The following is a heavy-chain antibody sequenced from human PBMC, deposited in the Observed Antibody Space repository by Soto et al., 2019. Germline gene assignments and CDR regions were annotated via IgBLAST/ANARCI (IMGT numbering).Heavy chain of an antibody. J-gene: IGHJ4*01. Sequence: EVQLLESGRGLVQPGGYLTLSCAASGFTFSSYAMNWVRQAPGKGLEWVSAISGAGRGTYFADSVKRGFAISRDNSKYTLDVQMNSLRAEDTAIYYCARQWLPRGAYGGHVTLVTVSS. CDR1: GFTFSSYA. CDR2: ISGAGRGT. D-gene: IGHD6-19*01. V-gene: IGHV3-23*01. CDR3: ARQWLPRGAY.